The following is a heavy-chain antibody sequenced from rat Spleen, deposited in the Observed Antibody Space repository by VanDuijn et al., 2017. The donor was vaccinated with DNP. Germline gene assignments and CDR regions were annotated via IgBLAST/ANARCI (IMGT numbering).Heavy chain of an antibody. Sequence: EVLLVESGGGLGQPGRALKLSCTASGFTFSDYAMAWVRQAPKKGLEWVATISYDGSSTYYSDSVKGRLSISRDNAKSTLYLQMNSLRSEDTATYYCARRGTVMSFDYWGQGVMVTVSS. V-gene: IGHV5-17*01. CDR2: ISYDGSST. CDR1: GFTFSDYA. CDR3: ARRGTVMSFDY. J-gene: IGHJ2*01. D-gene: IGHD1-12*01.